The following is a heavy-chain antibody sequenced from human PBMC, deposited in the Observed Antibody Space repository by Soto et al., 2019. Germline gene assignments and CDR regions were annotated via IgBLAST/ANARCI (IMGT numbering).Heavy chain of an antibody. V-gene: IGHV4-30-4*01. J-gene: IGHJ4*02. D-gene: IGHD5-18*01. CDR1: GGSVTSDEDY. CDR2: ISNSGST. Sequence: SETLSLTCTVSGGSVTSDEDYWTWIRQSPGKGLEWIGYISNSGSTGYSPSLKTRLSMSVDRSKNQFTLRLASVTAADTAVYFCATESGSTYGYFDHWGQGTQVTVSS. CDR3: ATESGSTYGYFDH.